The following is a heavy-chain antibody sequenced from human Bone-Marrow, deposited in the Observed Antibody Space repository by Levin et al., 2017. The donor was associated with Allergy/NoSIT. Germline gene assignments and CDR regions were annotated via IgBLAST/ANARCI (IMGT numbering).Heavy chain of an antibody. J-gene: IGHJ5*02. V-gene: IGHV3-30*18. CDR2: ISYDGSNK. D-gene: IGHD2-21*01. CDR3: AKETPLFS. CDR1: GFTFNTYV. Sequence: GESLKISCPASGFTFNTYVMNWVRQAPGKGLEWVAVISYDGSNKFYADSVKGRFTISRDNSKNTMYLQMDSLRVDDTAVYYCAKETPLFSWGQGTLVTVSS.